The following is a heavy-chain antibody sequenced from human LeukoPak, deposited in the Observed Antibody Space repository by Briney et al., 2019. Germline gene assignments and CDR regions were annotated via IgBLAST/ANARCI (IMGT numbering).Heavy chain of an antibody. Sequence: GGSLRLSCVASGFTFSSHWVHWVRQVPGKGLVWVSRINGDGSSTNYADSVKGRFTISRDNAKNTLYLQMNSLRAEDTAVYYCAREDYYGSGSYYNGGASDYWGQGTLVTVSS. CDR1: GFTFSSHW. CDR2: INGDGSST. CDR3: AREDYYGSGSYYNGGASDY. D-gene: IGHD3-10*01. J-gene: IGHJ4*02. V-gene: IGHV3-74*01.